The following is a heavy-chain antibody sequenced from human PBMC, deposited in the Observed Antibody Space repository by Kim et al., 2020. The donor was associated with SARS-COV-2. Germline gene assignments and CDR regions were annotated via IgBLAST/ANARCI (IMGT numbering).Heavy chain of an antibody. CDR1: GFTFSTSG. V-gene: IGHV3-30*03. J-gene: IGHJ3*02. CDR2: ISYDGSDK. Sequence: GGSLRLSCAASGFTFSTSGMHWVRQAPGQGLEWVSFISYDGSDKYYVDPVKGRFTISRDNSKNTLDLQMNSLRVEDTGIYYCATERVRGEDVFHTWGRGTMVTVSS. D-gene: IGHD1-1*01. CDR3: ATERVRGEDVFHT.